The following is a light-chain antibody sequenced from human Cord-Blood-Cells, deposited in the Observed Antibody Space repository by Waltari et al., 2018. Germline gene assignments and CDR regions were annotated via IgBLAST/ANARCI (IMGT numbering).Light chain of an antibody. J-gene: IGKJ4*01. V-gene: IGKV3-15*01. CDR3: QQYNNWPPN. Sequence: EIVMTQSPATLSVSPGERATLSCRASQSVSSNLAWYQQKPGQDPRLLIYGASTRGTGIPARFSGSGSGTEFTLTISSLQSEDFAVYYCQQYNNWPPNFGGGTKVEIK. CDR1: QSVSSN. CDR2: GAS.